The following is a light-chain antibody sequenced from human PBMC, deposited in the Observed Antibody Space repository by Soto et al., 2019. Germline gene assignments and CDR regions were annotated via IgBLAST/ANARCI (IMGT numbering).Light chain of an antibody. V-gene: IGLV2-14*03. CDR2: DVR. J-gene: IGLJ2*01. CDR1: SSDVGGYNY. CDR3: NSYASSSTPVV. Sequence: QSALTQPASVSGSPGQSITISCTGTSSDVGGYNYVSWYQQHPGKAPKLMIYDVRNRPSGVSNRFSGSKSGNTASLTISGLQAEDEADYYCNSYASSSTPVVFGGGTKLTVL.